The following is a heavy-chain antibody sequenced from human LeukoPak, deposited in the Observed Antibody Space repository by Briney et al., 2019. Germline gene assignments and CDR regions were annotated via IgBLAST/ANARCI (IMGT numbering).Heavy chain of an antibody. J-gene: IGHJ3*02. CDR3: ARRAGNLDAFDI. CDR1: GGSISSSSYY. D-gene: IGHD6-19*01. Sequence: SETLSLTCTVSGGSISSSSYYWGWIRQPPGKGLEWIGSIYYSGSTYYNLSLKSRVTISVDTSKNQFSLKLSSVTAADTAVYYCARRAGNLDAFDIWGQGTMVTVSS. CDR2: IYYSGST. V-gene: IGHV4-39*01.